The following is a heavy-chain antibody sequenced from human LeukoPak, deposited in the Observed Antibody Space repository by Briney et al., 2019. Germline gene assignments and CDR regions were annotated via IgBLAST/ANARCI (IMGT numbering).Heavy chain of an antibody. V-gene: IGHV1-3*01. CDR2: INAGNGNT. J-gene: IGHJ4*02. CDR1: GYTFTSYA. CDR3: ARVPLGYCSGGSCYPYFDY. Sequence: XSVKVSCKASGYTFTSYAMHWVRQAPGQRLEWMGWINAGNGNTKYSQKFQGRVTITRDTSASTAYMELSSLRSEDTAVYYCARVPLGYCSGGSCYPYFDYWGQGTLVTVSS. D-gene: IGHD2-15*01.